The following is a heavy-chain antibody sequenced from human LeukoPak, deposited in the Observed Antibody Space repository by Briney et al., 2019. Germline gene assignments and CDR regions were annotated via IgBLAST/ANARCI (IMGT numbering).Heavy chain of an antibody. Sequence: GGSLRLSCAASGFTFSSYGTHWVRQAPGKGLEWVAFIRYDGSNKYYADSVKGRFTISRDNSKNTLYLQMNSLRAEDTAVYYCAKGVREYYYYMDVWGKGTTVTVSS. D-gene: IGHD3-10*01. CDR2: IRYDGSNK. V-gene: IGHV3-30*02. CDR3: AKGVREYYYYMDV. CDR1: GFTFSSYG. J-gene: IGHJ6*03.